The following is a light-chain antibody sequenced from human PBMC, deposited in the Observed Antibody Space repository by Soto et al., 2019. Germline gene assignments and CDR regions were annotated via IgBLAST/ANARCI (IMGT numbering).Light chain of an antibody. Sequence: QSVLTQPLSASGTPGQRVTLSCSGSSSHIGSNTVNWYQQLPGTAPKLLIYSNNQRPSGVPDRFSGSKSGTSASLAISGLQSEDEADYYCAAWDDSLNGVVFGGGTKLTVL. V-gene: IGLV1-44*01. CDR2: SNN. J-gene: IGLJ2*01. CDR1: SSHIGSNT. CDR3: AAWDDSLNGVV.